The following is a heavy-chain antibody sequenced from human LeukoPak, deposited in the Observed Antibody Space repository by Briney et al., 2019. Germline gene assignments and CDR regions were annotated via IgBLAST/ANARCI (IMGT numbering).Heavy chain of an antibody. CDR2: ISSASTYI. V-gene: IGHV3-21*01. CDR3: ARAGDYGSGSCAFDM. D-gene: IGHD3-10*01. J-gene: IGHJ3*02. Sequence: GESLRLSCAASGFTFSSYSMNWVRQAPGKGLEWVSSISSASTYIYYADSVKGRFTISRDNAKNSLYLQMNSLRAEDTAMYYCARAGDYGSGSCAFDMWGQGTMVTVSS. CDR1: GFTFSSYS.